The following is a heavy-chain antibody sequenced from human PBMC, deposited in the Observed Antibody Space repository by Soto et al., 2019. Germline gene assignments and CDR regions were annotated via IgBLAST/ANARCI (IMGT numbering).Heavy chain of an antibody. J-gene: IGHJ5*02. Sequence: GGSLRLSCAASGFPFSDHAMHWVRQTPGKGLEWVSAITGRGDSTYYANSVKGRFTISRDNSKSTLYLQMMSLRAEDTAVYYCAKDLYVQPPSGWFDPWGQGTVVTVSS. D-gene: IGHD1-26*01. CDR3: AKDLYVQPPSGWFDP. V-gene: IGHV3-23*01. CDR2: ITGRGDST. CDR1: GFPFSDHA.